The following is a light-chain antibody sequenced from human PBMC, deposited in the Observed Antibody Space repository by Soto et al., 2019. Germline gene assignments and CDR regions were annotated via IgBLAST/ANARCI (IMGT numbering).Light chain of an antibody. V-gene: IGLV2-23*02. J-gene: IGLJ1*01. CDR3: CSYAGSSFYV. CDR1: SSDVGRYNL. Sequence: QSALTQPASVSGSPGQSITISCTGTSSDVGRYNLVSWYQQHPGKAPKIMIYEVSKRPSGVSNRFSGSKSGNTASLTISGLQAEDEADYYCCSYAGSSFYVFGTGTKLTVL. CDR2: EVS.